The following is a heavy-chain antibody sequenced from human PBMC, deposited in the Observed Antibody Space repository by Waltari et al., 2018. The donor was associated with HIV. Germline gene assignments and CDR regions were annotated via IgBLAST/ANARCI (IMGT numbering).Heavy chain of an antibody. D-gene: IGHD3-22*01. CDR1: GYSFTNYW. CDR3: ARRGDYFDSSGYYYGVGMDV. CDR2: IYPGDSDT. J-gene: IGHJ6*02. V-gene: IGHV5-51*01. Sequence: EVQLVQSGAEVKKPGESLKISCKGSGYSFTNYWIAWVRQMPGNGLEWMGIIYPGDSDTTYSPSFQGQVTISADKSISTAYLQWSSLKASDTAMYFCARRGDYFDSSGYYYGVGMDVWGQGTTVTVSS.